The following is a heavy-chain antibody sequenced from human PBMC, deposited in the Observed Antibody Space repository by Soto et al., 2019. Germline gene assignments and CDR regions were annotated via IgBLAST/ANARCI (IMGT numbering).Heavy chain of an antibody. CDR3: ARSIAVPSGHIDH. CDR2: VYYTGST. CDR1: GGSMSGYY. D-gene: IGHD6-6*01. J-gene: IGHJ4*02. Sequence: QVQLQESGPGLVKPSETLSITCRVSGGSMSGYYWSWVRLAPGKGLEWIGYVYYTGSTNYNPSLQSRVSISVDTSNKHFSLSLSLVTAADTAVYFCARSIAVPSGHIDHWGQGIRVTISS. V-gene: IGHV4-59*01.